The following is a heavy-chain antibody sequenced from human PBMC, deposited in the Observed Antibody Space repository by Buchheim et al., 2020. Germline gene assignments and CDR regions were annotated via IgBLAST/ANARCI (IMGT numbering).Heavy chain of an antibody. CDR3: ATWDCGGDCASDGRDFDY. J-gene: IGHJ4*02. CDR1: GFTFSNYA. V-gene: IGHV3-33*08. Sequence: QVQLVESGGGVVQPGRSLRLSCAASGFTFSNYAMHWVRQAPGKGLEWVAGVWFDGSKEKYADFMEGRFTISRDNTKNTVYLQMHSLRAEDTAVYYCATWDCGGDCASDGRDFDYWGQGTL. CDR2: VWFDGSKE. D-gene: IGHD2-21*02.